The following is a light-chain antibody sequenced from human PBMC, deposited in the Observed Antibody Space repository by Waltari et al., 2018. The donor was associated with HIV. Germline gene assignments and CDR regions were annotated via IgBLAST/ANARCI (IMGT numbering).Light chain of an antibody. CDR1: KLRDKY. Sequence: SYYLTQPPSVSVSPGQTASISCSGVKLRDKYAGRHQQKQGQSPVLVMYQDDRRPSGIPERFSGYSSANTATLTISGTQAMDEADYYCQAWDTTTMIIGGGTKLTVL. CDR2: QDD. CDR3: QAWDTTTMI. V-gene: IGLV3-1*01. J-gene: IGLJ2*01.